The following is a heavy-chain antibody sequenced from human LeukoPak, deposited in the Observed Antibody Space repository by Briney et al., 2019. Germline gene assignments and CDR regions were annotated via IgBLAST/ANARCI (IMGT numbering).Heavy chain of an antibody. CDR2: TSGSGAST. CDR3: AKDCSSTSCPTSDY. CDR1: GFTFSSYA. Sequence: PGGSLRLSCAASGFTFSSYAMSWVRQAPGKGLEWVSATSGSGASTYYADSVKGRVTISRDNSKNMLYLQMNSLGAEDTAVYYCAKDCSSTSCPTSDYWGQGTLVTVSS. J-gene: IGHJ4*02. V-gene: IGHV3-23*01. D-gene: IGHD2-2*01.